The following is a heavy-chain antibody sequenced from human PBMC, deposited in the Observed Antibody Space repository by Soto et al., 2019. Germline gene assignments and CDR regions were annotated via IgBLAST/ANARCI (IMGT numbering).Heavy chain of an antibody. Sequence: SGPTLVNPTQTLTLTCTFSGFSLSTSGMSVSWIRQPPGKALEWLAYIDWDDDKFYSTSLKTRLTISKDTSKNQVVLTLTNMDPVDTATYYCARVLSARDISTFSASYYYGMDVWGQGATVTVSS. CDR1: GFSLSTSGMS. CDR2: IDWDDDK. J-gene: IGHJ6*02. D-gene: IGHD3-3*02. CDR3: ARVLSARDISTFSASYYYGMDV. V-gene: IGHV2-70*13.